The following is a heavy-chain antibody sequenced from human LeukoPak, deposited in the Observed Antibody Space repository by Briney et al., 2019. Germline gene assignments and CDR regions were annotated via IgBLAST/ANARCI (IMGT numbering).Heavy chain of an antibody. J-gene: IGHJ5*02. V-gene: IGHV1-18*01. Sequence: ASVKVSCKASGYTFTSYGISWVRQAPGQGLEWMGWISAYNGNTNYAQKLQGRVTMTTDTSTSTAYMELRSPRSDDTAVYYCARDLRYLRYFDPWGQGTLVTVSS. CDR2: ISAYNGNT. CDR3: ARDLRYLRYFDP. D-gene: IGHD3-9*01. CDR1: GYTFTSYG.